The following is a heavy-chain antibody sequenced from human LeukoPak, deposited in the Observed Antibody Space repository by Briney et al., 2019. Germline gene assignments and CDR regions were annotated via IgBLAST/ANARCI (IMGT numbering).Heavy chain of an antibody. CDR2: IYHTGST. D-gene: IGHD3-10*01. Sequence: ASETLSLTCAVSGGSVSNGAYSWNWIRQPPGKGLEWIGYIYHTGSTYYNPSLKSRVTMSVDTSKNQFSLKLSSMTAADTAVYYCARDRLGMSPDYWGQGTLVTASS. J-gene: IGHJ4*02. CDR3: ARDRLGMSPDY. V-gene: IGHV4-30-2*01. CDR1: GGSVSNGAYS.